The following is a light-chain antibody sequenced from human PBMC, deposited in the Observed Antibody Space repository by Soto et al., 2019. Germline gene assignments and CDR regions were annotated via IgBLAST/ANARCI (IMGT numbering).Light chain of an antibody. V-gene: IGLV1-44*01. CDR1: SSNIGSNT. J-gene: IGLJ1*01. Sequence: SVVTPPPSAPGTPGQRVTISCSGSSSNIGSNTVNWYQQLPGTAPKLLIYSNDQRPSGVPDRFSGSKSGTSASLAISGLQSEDEADYYCAAWDDSLNGYVFATGTKVTVL. CDR3: AAWDDSLNGYV. CDR2: SND.